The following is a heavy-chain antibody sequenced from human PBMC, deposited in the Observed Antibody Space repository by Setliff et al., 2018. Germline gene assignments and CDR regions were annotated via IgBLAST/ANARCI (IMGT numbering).Heavy chain of an antibody. CDR1: GGSISSYN. Sequence: SETLSLTCTVSGGSISSYNWSWIRQPAGKGLEWIGHIYIGGSANHNPSLKSRVTMSIDTSKNQFSLKLNSVTAADMAVYYCAREQWLDPPGYYYMDVWAKGTTVTVSS. CDR3: AREQWLDPPGYYYMDV. CDR2: IYIGGSA. J-gene: IGHJ6*03. D-gene: IGHD6-19*01. V-gene: IGHV4-4*07.